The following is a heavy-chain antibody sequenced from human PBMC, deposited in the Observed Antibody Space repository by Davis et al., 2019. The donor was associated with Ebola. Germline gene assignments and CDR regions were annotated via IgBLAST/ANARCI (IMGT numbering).Heavy chain of an antibody. V-gene: IGHV3-20*01. J-gene: IGHJ2*01. D-gene: IGHD2-8*02. CDR2: VSWNGDTT. Sequence: GGSLRLSCAASGFRFDDYGMSWVRQAPGRGLEWVSGVSWNGDTTGYADSVKGRFTISRDNAKNSLYLQMNSLRAEDTALYHCARDGGVRWNYVQYFDLWGRGTLVTVSS. CDR3: ARDGGVRWNYVQYFDL. CDR1: GFRFDDYG.